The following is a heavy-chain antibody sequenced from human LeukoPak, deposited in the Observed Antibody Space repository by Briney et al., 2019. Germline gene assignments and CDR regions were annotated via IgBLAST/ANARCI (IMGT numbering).Heavy chain of an antibody. J-gene: IGHJ4*02. CDR3: ATYTQYYYDSSGYYEGIF. CDR1: GYTFTSYD. D-gene: IGHD3-22*01. V-gene: IGHV1-8*01. CDR2: MNPNSGNT. Sequence: ASVTVSCKASGYTFTSYDINWVRQATGQGLEWMGWMNPNSGNTGYAQKFQGRVTMTRNTSISTAYMELSSLRSEDTAVYYCATYTQYYYDSSGYYEGIFWGQGTLSPSPQ.